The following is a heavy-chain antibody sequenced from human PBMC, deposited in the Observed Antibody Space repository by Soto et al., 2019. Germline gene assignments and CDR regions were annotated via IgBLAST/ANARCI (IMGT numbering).Heavy chain of an antibody. J-gene: IGHJ6*02. Sequence: QVQLVQSGAEVKKPGSSVKVSCKASGGTFSTHAISWVRQAPGQGLEWLGGIIPTLGTPNYAQKFQGRVTVTADEYTSTAYMELSRLTSEDTAVYYCARAAFRSGYYGYYSGMDVWGQGTEVNV. CDR1: GGTFSTHA. CDR3: ARAAFRSGYYGYYSGMDV. CDR2: IIPTLGTP. D-gene: IGHD3-3*01. V-gene: IGHV1-69*01.